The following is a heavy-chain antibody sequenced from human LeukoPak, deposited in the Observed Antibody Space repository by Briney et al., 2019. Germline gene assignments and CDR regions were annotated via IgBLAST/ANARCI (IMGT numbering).Heavy chain of an antibody. V-gene: IGHV3-33*01. CDR2: IWYDGSNK. CDR1: GFTFSSYG. J-gene: IGHJ4*02. D-gene: IGHD3-22*01. Sequence: GRSLRLSCAASGFTFSSYGMHWVRQAPGKGLEWVAVIWYDGSNKYYADSVKGRFTISRDNSKNTLYLQMNSLRAEDTAVYYCARDQDYDSSGYLTYWGQGTLVTVSS. CDR3: ARDQDYDSSGYLTY.